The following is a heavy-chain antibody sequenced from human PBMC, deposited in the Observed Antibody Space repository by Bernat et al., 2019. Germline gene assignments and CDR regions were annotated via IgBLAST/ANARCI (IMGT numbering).Heavy chain of an antibody. V-gene: IGHV1-18*01. CDR2: ISAYNGNT. J-gene: IGHJ3*02. Sequence: QVQLVQSGAEVKKPGASVKVSCKASGYTFTSYGISWVRQAPGQGLEWMGWISAYNGNTNYAQKLQGRVTMTTDTSTSTAYMELRSLRYDDTAVYYCARYRFWGELPKDDAFDIWGQGTMVTVSS. CDR1: GYTFTSYG. CDR3: ARYRFWGELPKDDAFDI. D-gene: IGHD1-26*01.